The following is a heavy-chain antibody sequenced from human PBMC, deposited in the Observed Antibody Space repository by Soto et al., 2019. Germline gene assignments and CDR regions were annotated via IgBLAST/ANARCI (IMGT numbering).Heavy chain of an antibody. D-gene: IGHD1-1*01. V-gene: IGHV1-69*13. CDR2: IIPIFGTA. CDR1: GGTLSSYA. Sequence: GASVKVSSKASGGTLSSYAISGVRQAPGQGLEWMGGIIPIFGTANYAQKFQGRVTITADESTSTAYMELSSLRSEDTAVYYCARGLSGYNWYNWFDPWGQGTLVTVSS. J-gene: IGHJ5*02. CDR3: ARGLSGYNWYNWFDP.